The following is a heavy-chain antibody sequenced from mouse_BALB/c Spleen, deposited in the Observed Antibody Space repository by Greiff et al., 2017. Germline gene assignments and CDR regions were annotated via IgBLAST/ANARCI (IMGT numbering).Heavy chain of an antibody. CDR1: GFTFSSFG. D-gene: IGHD2-14*01. J-gene: IGHJ1*01. V-gene: IGHV5-17*02. CDR3: ARSGRYGDWYFDV. CDR2: ISSGSSTI. Sequence: DVKLVESGGGLVQPGGSRKLSCAASGFTFSSFGMHWVRQAPEKGLEWVAYISSGSSTIYYADTVKGRFTISRDNPKNTLFLQMTSLRSEDTAMYYCARSGRYGDWYFDVWGAGTTVTVSS.